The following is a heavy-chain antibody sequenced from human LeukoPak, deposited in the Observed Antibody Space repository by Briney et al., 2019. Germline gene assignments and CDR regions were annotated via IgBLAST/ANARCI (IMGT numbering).Heavy chain of an antibody. V-gene: IGHV1-69*04. CDR3: AREGYSSSWGYYYGMDV. J-gene: IGHJ6*02. D-gene: IGHD6-13*01. Sequence: EASVKVSCKASGGTFSSYAISWVRQAPGQGLEWMGRIITILGIANYAQKFQGRVTITADKSTSTAYMELSSLRSEDTAVYYCAREGYSSSWGYYYGMDVWGQGTTVTVSS. CDR2: IITILGIA. CDR1: GGTFSSYA.